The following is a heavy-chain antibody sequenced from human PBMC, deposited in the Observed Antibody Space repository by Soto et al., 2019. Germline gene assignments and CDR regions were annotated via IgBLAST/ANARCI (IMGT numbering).Heavy chain of an antibody. Sequence: PSETLSLTCTVSGGSVNSGSDYWSWIPQPPGKGLEWIGYIYYSGSTNYNPSLKSRVTISVDTSKNQFSLKLSSVTAADTAVYYCARDNPMVRGVTGIDYWGQGTLVTVSS. J-gene: IGHJ4*02. CDR1: GGSVNSGSDY. CDR3: ARDNPMVRGVTGIDY. CDR2: IYYSGST. D-gene: IGHD3-10*01. V-gene: IGHV4-61*01.